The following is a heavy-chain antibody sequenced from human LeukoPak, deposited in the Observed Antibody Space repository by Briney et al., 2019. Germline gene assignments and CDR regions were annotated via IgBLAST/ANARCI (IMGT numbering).Heavy chain of an antibody. CDR2: IYHSGST. D-gene: IGHD2-15*01. J-gene: IGHJ3*02. CDR3: ARVSLRLLLHGDAFDI. CDR1: GYSISSGYY. V-gene: IGHV4-38-2*02. Sequence: SETLSLTCTVSGYSISSGYYWGWIRQPPGKGLEWIGSIYHSGSTCYNPSLKSRVTISVDTSKNQFSLKLSSVTAADTAVYYCARVSLRLLLHGDAFDIWGQGTMVTVSS.